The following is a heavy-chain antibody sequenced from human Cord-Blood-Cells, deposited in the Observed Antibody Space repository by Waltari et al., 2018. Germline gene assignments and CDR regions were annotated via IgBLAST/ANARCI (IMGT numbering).Heavy chain of an antibody. CDR2: SYHSGST. D-gene: IGHD2-21*01. Sequence: QVQLQESGPGLVKPSETLSITWAVPGYSISSGYYWGWIRQPPGTGMVWIGSSYHSGSTYDNRALESRATISVDTSKNQFSRKLSAVTAADTAVYYCASLGYCGGDCYPDYVDYWGQGTLVTVSS. CDR1: GYSISSGYY. CDR3: ASLGYCGGDCYPDYVDY. V-gene: IGHV4-38-2*01. J-gene: IGHJ4*02.